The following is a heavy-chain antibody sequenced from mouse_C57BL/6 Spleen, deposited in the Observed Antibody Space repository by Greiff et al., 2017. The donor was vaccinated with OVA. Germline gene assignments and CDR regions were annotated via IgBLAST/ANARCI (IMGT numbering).Heavy chain of an antibody. D-gene: IGHD1-1*01. Sequence: QVQLQQPGAELVKPGASVKVSCKASGYTFTSYWMHWVKQRPGQGLEWIGMIHPNSGSTNYNEKFKSKATLTVDKSSSTAYMQLSSLTSEDSAVYYCARRDYGSSPFDYWGQGTTLTVSS. J-gene: IGHJ2*01. CDR2: IHPNSGST. CDR1: GYTFTSYW. V-gene: IGHV1-64*01. CDR3: ARRDYGSSPFDY.